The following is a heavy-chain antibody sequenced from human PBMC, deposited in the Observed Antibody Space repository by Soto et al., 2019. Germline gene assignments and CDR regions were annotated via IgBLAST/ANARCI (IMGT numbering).Heavy chain of an antibody. J-gene: IGHJ4*02. Sequence: QVHLQESGPGLVKPSETLSLTCAISGGSTSSSDWWTWVRQPPGEGLEWIGEIHRAGVTNFNSSLKSRLTLSTDPPRDQFSLSLTSVTAADAAVYFCAGRPEIHPRWGQGILVPVSS. CDR1: GGSTSSSDW. CDR3: AGRPEIHPR. V-gene: IGHV4-4*02. D-gene: IGHD1-26*01. CDR2: IHRAGVT.